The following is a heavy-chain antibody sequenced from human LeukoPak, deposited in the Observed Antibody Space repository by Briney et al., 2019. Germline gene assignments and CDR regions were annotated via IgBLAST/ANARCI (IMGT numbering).Heavy chain of an antibody. V-gene: IGHV3-11*04. CDR3: AREGRYGNYYYYMDV. Sequence: GGSLRLSCAASGFTFSDYYMSWIRQAPGKGLEWVSYISSSGSTIYYADSVKGRFTISRDNAKNSLYLQMNSLRAEDTAVYYCAREGRYGNYYYYMDVWGKGTTVTISS. D-gene: IGHD5-18*01. J-gene: IGHJ6*03. CDR1: GFTFSDYY. CDR2: ISSSGSTI.